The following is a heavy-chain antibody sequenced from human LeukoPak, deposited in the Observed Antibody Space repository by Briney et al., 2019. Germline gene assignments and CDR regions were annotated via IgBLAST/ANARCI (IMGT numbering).Heavy chain of an antibody. CDR2: IYYSGDT. CDR3: ARLRGYTDGPPGY. CDR1: GGSISSSSYY. V-gene: IGHV4-39*01. J-gene: IGHJ4*02. Sequence: SETLSLTCTVSGGSISSSSYYWGWIRQPPGKGLEWIGNIYYSGDTNYNPSLKSRVTISVDTSKNQFSLNLISVTAADTAVYFCARLRGYTDGPPGYWGQGTLVTVSS. D-gene: IGHD5-18*01.